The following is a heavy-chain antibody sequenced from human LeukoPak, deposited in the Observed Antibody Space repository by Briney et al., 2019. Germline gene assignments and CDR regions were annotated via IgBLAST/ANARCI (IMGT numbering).Heavy chain of an antibody. CDR3: ANDLGWIQLNLG. Sequence: GGSLRLSCAASGFTVSSNYMSWVRQAPGKGLEWVSVIYSGGSTYYADSVKGRFTISRDNSKNTLYLQMNSLRAEDTAVYYCANDLGWIQLNLGRGQGTLVTVSS. CDR2: IYSGGST. CDR1: GFTVSSNY. D-gene: IGHD5-18*01. J-gene: IGHJ4*02. V-gene: IGHV3-66*01.